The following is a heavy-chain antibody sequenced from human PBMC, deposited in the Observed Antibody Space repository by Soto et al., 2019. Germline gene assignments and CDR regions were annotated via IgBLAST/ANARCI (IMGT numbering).Heavy chain of an antibody. CDR2: IYGNDKT. CDR1: GYALTNFA. CDR3: ARGDGNFPYFDS. Sequence: QVPLVQSGAEVKKPGASVTISCKASGYALTNFAIHWVRQVAGQRVEYMGWIYGNDKTKVSQKFRGRVTIFRDTSANTVYMELSTLRSEDTALYYCARGDGNFPYFDSWGEEPWSPSPQ. V-gene: IGHV1-3*01. J-gene: IGHJ4*01. D-gene: IGHD3-16*01.